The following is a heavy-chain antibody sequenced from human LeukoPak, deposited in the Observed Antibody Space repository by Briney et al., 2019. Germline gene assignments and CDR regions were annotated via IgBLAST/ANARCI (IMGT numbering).Heavy chain of an antibody. J-gene: IGHJ4*02. V-gene: IGHV3-9*01. CDR1: GFSFDDYA. Sequence: GGSLRLSCVASGFSFDDYAMHWVRQAPGKGVEWVSYISWNSGSRGYADSVKGRFTISRDNAKNSLYLQMNSLSAEDTALYYCTKDSSDYYRFDYWGQGTLVTVSS. CDR3: TKDSSDYYRFDY. CDR2: ISWNSGSR. D-gene: IGHD3-22*01.